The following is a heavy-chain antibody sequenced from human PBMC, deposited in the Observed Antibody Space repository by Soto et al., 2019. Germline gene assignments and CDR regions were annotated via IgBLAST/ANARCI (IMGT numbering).Heavy chain of an antibody. Sequence: ASVKVSCKVSGYTLTELSMHWVRQAPGKGLEWMGGFDPEDGETIYAQKFQGRVTMTEDTSTDTAYMELSSLRSEDTAVYYCATHVLLGGSYYPLDYWGQGTLVTVSS. V-gene: IGHV1-24*01. D-gene: IGHD1-26*01. CDR1: GYTLTELS. J-gene: IGHJ4*02. CDR2: FDPEDGET. CDR3: ATHVLLGGSYYPLDY.